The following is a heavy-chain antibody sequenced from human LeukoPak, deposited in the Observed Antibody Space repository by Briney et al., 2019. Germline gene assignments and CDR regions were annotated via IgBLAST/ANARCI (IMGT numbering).Heavy chain of an antibody. D-gene: IGHD5-12*01. J-gene: IGHJ4*02. CDR2: ISGSGGST. CDR3: AKGALVAASGYYFDY. Sequence: PGGSLRLSCAASGFTFSSYAMSWVRQAPGKGLEWVSAISGSGGSTYYADSVRGRFTISRDNSKNTLYLQMNSLRAEDTAVYYGAKGALVAASGYYFDYWGQGPLATVSS. V-gene: IGHV3-23*01. CDR1: GFTFSSYA.